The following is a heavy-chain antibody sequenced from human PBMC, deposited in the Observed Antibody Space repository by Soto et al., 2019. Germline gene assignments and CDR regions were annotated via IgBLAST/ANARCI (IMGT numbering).Heavy chain of an antibody. CDR3: AREPNSASDSWYVYYGMDV. D-gene: IGHD6-13*01. CDR2: IIPIFGTA. J-gene: IGHJ6*02. CDR1: GGTFSSYA. Sequence: ASVKVSCKASGGTFSSYAISWVRQAPGQGLEWMGGIIPIFGTANYAQKFQGRVTITADESTSTAYMELSSLRSEDTAVYYCAREPNSASDSWYVYYGMDVWGQGTTVTVSS. V-gene: IGHV1-69*13.